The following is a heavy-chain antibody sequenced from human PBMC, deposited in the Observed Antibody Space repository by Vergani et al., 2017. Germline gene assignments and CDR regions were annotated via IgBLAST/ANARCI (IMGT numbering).Heavy chain of an antibody. D-gene: IGHD4-17*01. V-gene: IGHV1-69*01. CDR2: ISPIFGTA. Sequence: QVQLVQSGAEVKKPGSSVKVSCKASGGTFSSYAISWVRQAPGQGLEWMGGISPIFGTANYAQKFQGRVTITADESTSTAYMELSSLRSEDTAVYYCARALLLRVTTPFDYWGQGTLVTVSS. CDR3: ARALLLRVTTPFDY. J-gene: IGHJ4*02. CDR1: GGTFSSYA.